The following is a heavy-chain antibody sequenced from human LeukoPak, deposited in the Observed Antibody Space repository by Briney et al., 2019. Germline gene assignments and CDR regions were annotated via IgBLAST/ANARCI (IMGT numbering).Heavy chain of an antibody. Sequence: SQTLSLTCTVSGGSISSGGYYWSWIRQHPGKGLEWIGYIYYSGSTYYNPSLKSRVTISVDTSKNQFSLKLSSVTAADTAVYCCVREGYCSSAGCGLDYWGQGTLVTVSS. D-gene: IGHD2-2*01. J-gene: IGHJ4*02. V-gene: IGHV4-31*03. CDR3: VREGYCSSAGCGLDY. CDR1: GGSISSGGYY. CDR2: IYYSGST.